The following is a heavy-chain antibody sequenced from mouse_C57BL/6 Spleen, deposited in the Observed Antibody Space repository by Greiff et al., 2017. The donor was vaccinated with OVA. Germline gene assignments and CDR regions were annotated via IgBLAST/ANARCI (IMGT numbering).Heavy chain of an antibody. CDR1: GYTFTSYW. D-gene: IGHD2-3*01. J-gene: IGHJ1*03. CDR2: IDPNSGGT. V-gene: IGHV1-72*01. Sequence: QVHVKQPGAELVKPGASVKLSCKASGYTFTSYWMHWVKQRPGRGLEWIGRIDPNSGGTKYNEKFKSKATLTVDKPSSTAYMQLSSLTSEDSAVYYCARYEEEVTGYFDVWGTGTTVTVSS. CDR3: ARYEEEVTGYFDV.